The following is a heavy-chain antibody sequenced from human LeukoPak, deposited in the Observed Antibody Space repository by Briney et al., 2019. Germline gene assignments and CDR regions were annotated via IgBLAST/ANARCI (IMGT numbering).Heavy chain of an antibody. Sequence: GGSLRLSCAASGFTFSSYSMNWVRQAPGKGLEWVSSISSSSSYIYYADSVKGRFTISRDNAKNSLYLQLNNLRAEDTALYHCARGSGPGYYNFYMDVWGKGTTVSISS. V-gene: IGHV3-21*04. D-gene: IGHD1-14*01. CDR1: GFTFSSYS. CDR2: ISSSSSYI. CDR3: ARGSGPGYYNFYMDV. J-gene: IGHJ6*03.